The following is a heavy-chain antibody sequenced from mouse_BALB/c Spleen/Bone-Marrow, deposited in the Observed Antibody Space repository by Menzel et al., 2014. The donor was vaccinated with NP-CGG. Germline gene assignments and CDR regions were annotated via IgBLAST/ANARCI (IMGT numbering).Heavy chain of an antibody. CDR3: ATYDGYYFDY. D-gene: IGHD2-3*01. CDR2: ISYSSST. CDR1: GDSITSGY. V-gene: IGHV3-8*02. J-gene: IGHJ2*01. Sequence: EVKLVESGPSLVKPSQTLSLTCSVTGDSITSGYWNWIRRFPGYKLEYMGYISYSSSTYYSPSLQSRISITRDTSNNQYFLQLNSVTTEDTATYYCATYDGYYFDYWGQGTTLTVSS.